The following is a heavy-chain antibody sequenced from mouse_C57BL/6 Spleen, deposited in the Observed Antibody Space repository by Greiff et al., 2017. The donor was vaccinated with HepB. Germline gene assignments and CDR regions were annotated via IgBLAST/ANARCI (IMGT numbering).Heavy chain of an antibody. Sequence: QVTLKVSGPGILQSSQTLSLTCSFSGFSLSTSGMGVSWIRQPSGKGLEWLAYIYWDDDKRYNPSLKSRLTISKDTSRNQVFLKITSVDTADTATYYCARRGDRGYFDVWGTGTTVTVSS. V-gene: IGHV8-12*01. D-gene: IGHD3-3*01. J-gene: IGHJ1*03. CDR2: IYWDDDK. CDR3: ARRGDRGYFDV. CDR1: GFSLSTSGMG.